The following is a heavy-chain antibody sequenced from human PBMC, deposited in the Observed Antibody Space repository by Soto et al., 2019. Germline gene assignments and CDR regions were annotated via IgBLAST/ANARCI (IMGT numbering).Heavy chain of an antibody. Sequence: QVQLVQSGAEVKKPGSSVKVSCKGSGGTFSSYAISWVRQAPGQGLEWMGGIIPIFGTANYAQKFQGRVTITADESTSTAYMELSSLRSEDTAVYYCTRSTYDSTPAGYYGMDVWGQGTTVTVSS. D-gene: IGHD3-22*01. CDR2: IIPIFGTA. CDR1: GGTFSSYA. J-gene: IGHJ6*02. CDR3: TRSTYDSTPAGYYGMDV. V-gene: IGHV1-69*01.